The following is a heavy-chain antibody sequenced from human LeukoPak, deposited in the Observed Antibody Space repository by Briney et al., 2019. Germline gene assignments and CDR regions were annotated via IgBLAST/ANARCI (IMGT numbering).Heavy chain of an antibody. D-gene: IGHD4-17*01. CDR3: ARGGNYGDYDGYFDY. CDR2: MYYSGST. Sequence: PSETLSLTCTVSGGSFSSSSYYWGWIRQPPGKGLEWIGSMYYSGSTNYNPSLRSRVTISVDTSKNQFSLKLSSVTAADTAVYYCARGGNYGDYDGYFDYWGQGTLVTVSS. V-gene: IGHV4-39*07. CDR1: GGSFSSSSYY. J-gene: IGHJ4*02.